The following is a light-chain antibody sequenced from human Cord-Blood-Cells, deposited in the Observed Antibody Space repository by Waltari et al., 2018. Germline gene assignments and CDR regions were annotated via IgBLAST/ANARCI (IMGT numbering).Light chain of an antibody. J-gene: IGKJ1*01. CDR2: GAS. V-gene: IGKV3-20*01. CDR3: QQYGSSPPWT. CDR1: QRVSSSY. Sequence: EIVLTLPPGTLSFSPGERPTLSCTASQRVSSSYLAWYQQKPGQAPRILIYGASSKATGIPDRFSGSGSGTDFTLTISRLEPEDFAVYYCQQYGSSPPWTFGQGTKVEIK.